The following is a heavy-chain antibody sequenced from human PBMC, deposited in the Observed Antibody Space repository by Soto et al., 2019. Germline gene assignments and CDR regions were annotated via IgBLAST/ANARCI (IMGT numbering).Heavy chain of an antibody. Sequence: QVQVLQSGPEVKRTGASVTVSCKNSGYTFSTSGISWVRQAPGQGLEWVGWIRPDKGNRKSAQRHQGRGTVTTDTSQSTAYMELRSLTSDDTAMYYGARYTESNRYHDWGQGTLVTVPS. CDR2: IRPDKGNR. CDR3: ARYTESNRYHD. V-gene: IGHV1-18*01. D-gene: IGHD5-18*01. CDR1: GYTFSTSG. J-gene: IGHJ1*01.